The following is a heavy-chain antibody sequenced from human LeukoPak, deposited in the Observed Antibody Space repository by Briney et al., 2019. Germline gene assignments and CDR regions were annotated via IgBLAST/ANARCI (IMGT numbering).Heavy chain of an antibody. Sequence: GGSLRLSCAASGFTVSSNYMSWVRQAPGKGLEWVSAISGSGGSTYYADSVKGRFTISRDNSKNTLYLQMNSLRAEDTAVYYCAKGHLWFRELLEVDAFDIWGQGTMVTVSS. CDR3: AKGHLWFRELLEVDAFDI. V-gene: IGHV3-23*01. CDR2: ISGSGGST. D-gene: IGHD3-10*01. CDR1: GFTVSSNY. J-gene: IGHJ3*02.